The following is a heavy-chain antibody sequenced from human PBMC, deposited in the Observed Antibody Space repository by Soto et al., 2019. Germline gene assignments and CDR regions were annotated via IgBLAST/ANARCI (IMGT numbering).Heavy chain of an antibody. J-gene: IGHJ4*02. CDR1: GYTFTSYG. CDR3: AREDRLGPTVPYYFDY. Sequence: GASVKVSCKASGYTFTSYGISWVRQAPGQGLEWMGWMSAYNGNTNYAQKLQGRVTMTTDTSTSTAYMELRSLRSDDTAVYYCAREDRLGPTVPYYFDYWGQGTLVTVSS. CDR2: MSAYNGNT. V-gene: IGHV1-18*01. D-gene: IGHD4-17*01.